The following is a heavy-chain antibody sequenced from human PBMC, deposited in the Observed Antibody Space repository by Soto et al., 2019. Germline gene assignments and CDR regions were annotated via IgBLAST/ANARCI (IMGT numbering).Heavy chain of an antibody. D-gene: IGHD3-16*02. J-gene: IGHJ5*02. Sequence: ASVKVSCKASGYTFTSYYMHWVRQAPGQGLEWMGIINPSGGSTSYAQKFQGRVTMTRDTSTSTAYMELRSLRSDDTAVYYCARGSIHLGELSYNWFDPWGQGTLVTVSS. CDR1: GYTFTSYY. CDR2: INPSGGST. V-gene: IGHV1-46*01. CDR3: ARGSIHLGELSYNWFDP.